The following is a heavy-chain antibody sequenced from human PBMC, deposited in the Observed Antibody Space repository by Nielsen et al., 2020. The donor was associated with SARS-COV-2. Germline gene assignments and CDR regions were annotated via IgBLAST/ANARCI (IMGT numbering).Heavy chain of an antibody. CDR2: ISYEGSKK. D-gene: IGHD3-16*01. CDR3: AKRRAVFMLTFGGEGAMDV. V-gene: IGHV3-30*18. J-gene: IGHJ6*02. Sequence: GGSLRLSCAASGFTFNNYGFDWVRQAPGKGLEWVASISYEGSKKYYGDSLTGRFTVSRDTSKNTVYLQMNSLSVEDTAVYHCAKRRAVFMLTFGGEGAMDVWGQGTTVSGSS. CDR1: GFTFNNYG.